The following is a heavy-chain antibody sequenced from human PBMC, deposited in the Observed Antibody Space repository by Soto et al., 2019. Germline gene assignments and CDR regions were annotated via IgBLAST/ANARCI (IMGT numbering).Heavy chain of an antibody. CDR2: ISYDGSNK. D-gene: IGHD2-21*02. V-gene: IGHV3-30*18. J-gene: IGHJ4*02. Sequence: PGGSLRLSCAASGFTFSSYGMHWVRQAPGKGLEWVAVISYDGSNKYYADSVKGRFTISRDNSKNTLYLQMNSLRAEDTAVYYCAKEMDATAIFDYWGQGTLVTVSS. CDR3: AKEMDATAIFDY. CDR1: GFTFSSYG.